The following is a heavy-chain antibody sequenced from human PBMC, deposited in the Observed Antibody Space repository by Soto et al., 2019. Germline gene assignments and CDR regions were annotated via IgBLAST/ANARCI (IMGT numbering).Heavy chain of an antibody. CDR1: GGSISSGDYY. J-gene: IGHJ6*02. Sequence: SETLSLTCTVSGGSISSGDYYWSWIRQPPGKGLEWIGYIYYTGSTYYNPSLESRVTMSLAASKNQFSLELSSVTAADTAVYYCARVVTRTTTSTNYLCYYGVDVWGQGTTVTVSS. V-gene: IGHV4-30-4*01. CDR2: IYYTGST. D-gene: IGHD1-1*01. CDR3: ARVVTRTTTSTNYLCYYGVDV.